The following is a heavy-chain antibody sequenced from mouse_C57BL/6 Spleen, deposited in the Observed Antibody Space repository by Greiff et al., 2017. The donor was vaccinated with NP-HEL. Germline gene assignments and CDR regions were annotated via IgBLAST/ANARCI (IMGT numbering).Heavy chain of an antibody. J-gene: IGHJ3*01. D-gene: IGHD2-10*01. CDR2: IDPETGGT. V-gene: IGHV1-15*01. CDR3: TRGGVNLLLFAY. CDR1: GYTFTDYE. Sequence: QVQLQQSGAELVRPGASVTLSCKASGYTFTDYEMHWVKQTPVHGLEWIGSIDPETGGTAYTQKFKGKAILTADKSSSTAYMELRSLTSEDSAVYYCTRGGVNLLLFAYWGQGTLVTVSA.